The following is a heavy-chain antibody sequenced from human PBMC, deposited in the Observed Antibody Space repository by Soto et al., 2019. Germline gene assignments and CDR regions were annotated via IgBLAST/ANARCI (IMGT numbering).Heavy chain of an antibody. CDR2: IKYSGTTNN. CDR3: ARGREQWLVDAFDI. Sequence: QVQLQQWGAGLLESSETLSLTCAVSGASFFGYYWSWIRQPPGKGLEWIGEIKYSGTTNNNYNPSLKSRVTMSVDTSKNQFSLKLNSVTAADTAAYYCARGREQWLVDAFDIWGQGTMVTVSS. CDR1: GASFFGYY. D-gene: IGHD6-19*01. J-gene: IGHJ3*02. V-gene: IGHV4-34*01.